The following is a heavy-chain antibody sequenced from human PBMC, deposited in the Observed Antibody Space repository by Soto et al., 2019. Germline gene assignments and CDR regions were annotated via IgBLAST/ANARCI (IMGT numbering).Heavy chain of an antibody. CDR1: GYTFTSYY. CDR2: INPSGGST. Sequence: QVQLVQSGAEVKKPGASVKVSCKASGYTFTSYYMHWVRQAPGQGLEWMGIINPSGGSTSYAQKFQGRVTMTRDTSTSKVYMELSSLRSEDTAVYYCARVARGGNYGMDVWGQGTTVTVSS. V-gene: IGHV1-46*01. J-gene: IGHJ6*02. D-gene: IGHD3-16*01. CDR3: ARVARGGNYGMDV.